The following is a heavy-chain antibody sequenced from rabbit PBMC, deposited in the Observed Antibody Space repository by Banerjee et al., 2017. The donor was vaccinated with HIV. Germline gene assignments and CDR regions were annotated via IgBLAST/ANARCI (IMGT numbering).Heavy chain of an antibody. V-gene: IGHV1S45*01. J-gene: IGHJ4*01. CDR1: GFDFSSNA. CDR3: ARDLAGVIGWNFNL. CDR2: IYTGTGST. D-gene: IGHD4-1*01. Sequence: LEESGGGLVKPEGSLTLTCKASGFDFSSNAICWVRQAPGKGLEWIACIYTGTGSTYYASWAKGRFTISKTSSTTVTLQMTSLTAADTATYFCARDLAGVIGWNFNLWGPGTLVTVS.